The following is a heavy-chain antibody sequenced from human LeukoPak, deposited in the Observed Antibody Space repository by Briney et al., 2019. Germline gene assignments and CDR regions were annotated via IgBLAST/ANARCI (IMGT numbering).Heavy chain of an antibody. D-gene: IGHD3-3*01. J-gene: IGHJ4*02. Sequence: GGSLRLSCAASGFTVSSNYMSWVRQAPGKGLEWVSVMYSGGTTYYADSVKGRFTISRDNSKNTLYLQMNSLRAEDTAVYYCARVGKDKYYDFWSGYYIDYWGQGTLVTVSS. CDR3: ARVGKDKYYDFWSGYYIDY. CDR1: GFTVSSNY. CDR2: MYSGGTT. V-gene: IGHV3-53*01.